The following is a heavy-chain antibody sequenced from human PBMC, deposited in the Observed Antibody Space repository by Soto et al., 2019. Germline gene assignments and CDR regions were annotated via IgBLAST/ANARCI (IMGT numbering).Heavy chain of an antibody. CDR2: IYYSANT. Sequence: QLQLQESGPGLVKASETLSLTCSVSTNSLSDSASYWGWIRQPPGKGLEWIGTIYYSANTYHNPSLKSRVTLSLDKPKKQLSLRLRSVTVADTGVYYCAATSGTTSGVDVWGPGTTVAVYS. CDR3: AATSGTTSGVDV. D-gene: IGHD1-1*01. CDR1: TNSLSDSASY. V-gene: IGHV4-39*01. J-gene: IGHJ3*01.